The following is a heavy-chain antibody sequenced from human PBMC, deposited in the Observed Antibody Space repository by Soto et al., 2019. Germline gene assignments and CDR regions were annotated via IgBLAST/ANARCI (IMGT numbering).Heavy chain of an antibody. CDR1: GDSVSSNSAA. J-gene: IGHJ6*04. V-gene: IGHV6-1*01. D-gene: IGHD6-13*01. Sequence: QTLSLTCAISGDSVSSNSAAWNWIRQSPSRGLEWLGRTYYRSKWYNDYAVSVKSRITINPDTSKNQFSLQLNSVTPEDTAVYSFARRDPSAGYYYYYGREVWGKGTRFTVSS. CDR3: ARRDPSAGYYYYYGREV. CDR2: TYYRSKWYN.